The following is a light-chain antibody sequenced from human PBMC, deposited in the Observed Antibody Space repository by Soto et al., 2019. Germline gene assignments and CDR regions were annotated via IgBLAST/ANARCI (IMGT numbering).Light chain of an antibody. J-gene: IGKJ1*01. Sequence: EIVLTQSPATLSVSPGERATLSCRASQSVNNNLAWYQQRPGLPPRLLIYGASTRASGIPARFSGSGSETEFTLTISSLQSEDFATYYCQQYNKWPRTFGQGTKVEIK. V-gene: IGKV3D-15*01. CDR1: QSVNNN. CDR2: GAS. CDR3: QQYNKWPRT.